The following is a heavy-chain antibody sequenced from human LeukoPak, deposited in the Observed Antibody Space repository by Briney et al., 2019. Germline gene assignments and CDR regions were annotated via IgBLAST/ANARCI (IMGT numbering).Heavy chain of an antibody. J-gene: IGHJ4*02. CDR3: AREDRSWFGELFEGFDY. Sequence: SSETLSLTCAVSGYSISSGYYWSWIRQPPGKGLEWIGYIYYSGSTNYNPSLKSRVTISVDTSKNRFSLKLSSVTAADTAVYYCAREDRSWFGELFEGFDYWGQGTLVTVSS. V-gene: IGHV4-61*01. CDR2: IYYSGST. CDR1: GYSISSGYY. D-gene: IGHD3-10*01.